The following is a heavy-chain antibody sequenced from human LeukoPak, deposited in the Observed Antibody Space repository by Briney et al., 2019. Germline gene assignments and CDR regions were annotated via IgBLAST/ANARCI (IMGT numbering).Heavy chain of an antibody. J-gene: IGHJ3*02. CDR2: ISYIGST. V-gene: IGHV4-59*11. D-gene: IGHD4-17*01. CDR1: GGSISTHY. Sequence: SETLSLTCTVSGGSISTHYWSWIRQPPGKGLEWIGYISYIGSTNYNPSLKSRVTISVDTSKNQFSLKLSSVTAADAAVYFCARDPTTVTKGLDIWGQGTLVTVSS. CDR3: ARDPTTVTKGLDI.